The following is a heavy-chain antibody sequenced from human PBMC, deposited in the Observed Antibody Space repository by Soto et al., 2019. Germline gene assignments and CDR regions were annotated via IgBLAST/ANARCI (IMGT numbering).Heavy chain of an antibody. CDR3: ARDPGLSYSSKNNWFDP. Sequence: EVQLVESGGGLVQPGGSLRLSCAASGFTFSSYSMNWVRQAPGKGLEWVSYISSSSNTIYYADSVKGRFTISRDNTNNSLYLQMTSMRAEDTAVYYCARDPGLSYSSKNNWFDPWGQGTVVTVAS. D-gene: IGHD6-13*01. J-gene: IGHJ5*02. CDR1: GFTFSSYS. CDR2: ISSSSNTI. V-gene: IGHV3-48*01.